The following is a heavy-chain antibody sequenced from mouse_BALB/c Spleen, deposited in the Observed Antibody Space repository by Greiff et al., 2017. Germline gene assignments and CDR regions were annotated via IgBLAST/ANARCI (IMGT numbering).Heavy chain of an antibody. CDR3: ARASYRYSYYAMDY. V-gene: IGHV1-55*01. Sequence: QVQLQQPGAELVKPGTSVKLSCKASGYNFTSYWINWVKLRPGQGLEWIGDIYPGSGSTNYNEKFKSKATLTVDTSSSTAYMQLSSLASEDSALYYCARASYRYSYYAMDYWGQGTSVTVSS. CDR2: IYPGSGST. D-gene: IGHD2-14*01. CDR1: GYNFTSYW. J-gene: IGHJ4*01.